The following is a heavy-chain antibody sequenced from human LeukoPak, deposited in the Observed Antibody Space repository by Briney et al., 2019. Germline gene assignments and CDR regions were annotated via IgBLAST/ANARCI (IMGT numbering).Heavy chain of an antibody. CDR3: ARGLTGSRRHFDY. V-gene: IGHV4-39*07. Sequence: SETLSLTCTVSGDSISSGNYHWAWIRQPPGKGLECIGSIYHSGNTYYNSSLESRVTISVDLSKNQFSLQLRSVTAADTAIYYCARGLTGSRRHFDYWGQGTLVTVSS. D-gene: IGHD3-10*01. CDR2: IYHSGNT. CDR1: GDSISSGNYH. J-gene: IGHJ4*02.